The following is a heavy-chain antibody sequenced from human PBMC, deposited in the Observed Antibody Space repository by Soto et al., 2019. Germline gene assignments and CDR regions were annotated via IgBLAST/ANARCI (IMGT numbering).Heavy chain of an antibody. D-gene: IGHD2-2*01. CDR3: ARRADIVVVPAAIGPFDY. CDR1: GYSFTSYW. J-gene: IGHJ4*02. CDR2: IYPGDSDT. Sequence: GESLKISCKGSGYSFTSYWIGWVRQMPGKGLEWMGIIYPGDSDTRYSPSFQGQVTISADKSISTAYLQWSSLKASDTAMYYCARRADIVVVPAAIGPFDYWGQGTLVTVSS. V-gene: IGHV5-51*01.